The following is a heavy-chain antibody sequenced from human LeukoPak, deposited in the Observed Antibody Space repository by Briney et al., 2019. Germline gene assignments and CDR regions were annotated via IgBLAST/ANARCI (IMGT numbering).Heavy chain of an antibody. J-gene: IGHJ5*02. CDR2: NNHNKNT. CDR3: ARRGFGYDDFWKIDP. V-gene: IGHV4-34*01. D-gene: IGHD3-3*01. CDR1: GGSFSGFY. Sequence: SETLSLTCAVSGGSFSGFYWSWIRQSPGKGLEWIGENNHNKNTKYNPSLKSRVTISVDTSKNQFSLKMTSVTAADTAVYYCARRGFGYDDFWKIDPWSQGILVIVSS.